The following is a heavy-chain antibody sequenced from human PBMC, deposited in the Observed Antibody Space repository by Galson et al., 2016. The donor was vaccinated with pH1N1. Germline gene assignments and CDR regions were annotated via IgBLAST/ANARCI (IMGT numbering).Heavy chain of an antibody. CDR1: GYSISVGHY. Sequence: SETLSLTCTVSGYSISVGHYWAWIRQSPGKGLEWIGSIYFTGSTYYNPSLNSRVTMSVDTSKHQFSLKLTSVAAADTAVYYCARRGYTYGEDAFDLWGQGTMVTVS. V-gene: IGHV4-38-2*02. CDR2: IYFTGST. J-gene: IGHJ3*01. D-gene: IGHD5-18*01. CDR3: ARRGYTYGEDAFDL.